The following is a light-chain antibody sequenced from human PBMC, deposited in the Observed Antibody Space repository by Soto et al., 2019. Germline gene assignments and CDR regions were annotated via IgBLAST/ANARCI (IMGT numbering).Light chain of an antibody. Sequence: QSALTQPASVSGSPXXSXTISCTGTSSDVGGYNYVSWYQQHPGKAPKLMIYEVSNRPSGVSNRFSGSKSGNTASLTISGLQAEDEADYYCSSYTSSSIDYVFGTGTKVTVL. J-gene: IGLJ1*01. CDR3: SSYTSSSIDYV. CDR2: EVS. V-gene: IGLV2-14*01. CDR1: SSDVGGYNY.